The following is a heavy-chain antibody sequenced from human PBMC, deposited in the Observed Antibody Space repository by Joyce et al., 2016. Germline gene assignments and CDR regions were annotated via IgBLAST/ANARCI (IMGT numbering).Heavy chain of an antibody. J-gene: IGHJ4*02. CDR1: GGSFSGYY. CDR3: ARGLSAFDYSNYAGYDY. D-gene: IGHD4-11*01. Sequence: QVQLQQWGAGLLKPSETLSLTCAVYGGSFSGYYWSWIRQPPGKGLEWVGENNHSGSTNYNPSLESRVTISVDTSKNQFSLRLSSVTAADTAVYYCARGLSAFDYSNYAGYDYWGQGTLVTVSS. V-gene: IGHV4-34*01. CDR2: NNHSGST.